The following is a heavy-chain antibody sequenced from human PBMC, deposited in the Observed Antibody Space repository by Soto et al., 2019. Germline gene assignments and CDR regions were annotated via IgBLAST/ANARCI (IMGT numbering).Heavy chain of an antibody. V-gene: IGHV1-46*03. CDR3: ARGIVVVLADPVYYMDV. Sequence: AASVKVSCKASGYTFTSYYMHWVRQAPGQGLEWMGIINPSGGSTSYAQKFQGRVTMTRDTSTSTVYMELSSLRSEDTAVYYCARGIVVVLADPVYYMDVWGKGTTVTVSS. CDR1: GYTFTSYY. D-gene: IGHD2-15*01. J-gene: IGHJ6*03. CDR2: INPSGGST.